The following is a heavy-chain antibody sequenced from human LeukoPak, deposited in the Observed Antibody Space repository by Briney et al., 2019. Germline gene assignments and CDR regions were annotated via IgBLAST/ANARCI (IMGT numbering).Heavy chain of an antibody. D-gene: IGHD1-26*01. Sequence: GGSLRLSCAASGFIFSSYGMHWVRQAPDKGLEGVAFIRYDGSRKYYADSVKGRFTISRDYSKNTLYLQMNSLRAEDTAVYYCAKAALSGSYLGCPSGWGQGTLVTVSS. V-gene: IGHV3-30*02. CDR2: IRYDGSRK. J-gene: IGHJ4*02. CDR3: AKAALSGSYLGCPSG. CDR1: GFIFSSYG.